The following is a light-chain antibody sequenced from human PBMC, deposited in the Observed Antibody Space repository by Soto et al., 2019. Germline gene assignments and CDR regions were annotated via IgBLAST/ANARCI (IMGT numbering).Light chain of an antibody. CDR3: QQYGSSGLT. V-gene: IGKV3-20*01. CDR1: QSVSSSY. CDR2: SAS. J-gene: IGKJ4*01. Sequence: EIVMTQSPATLSVSPGERASLSCRASQSVSSSYLAWYQQKPGQAPRLLIYSASSRATGIPDRFSGSGSGTDFTLTISRLEPEDFAVYYCQQYGSSGLTFGGGTKVDI.